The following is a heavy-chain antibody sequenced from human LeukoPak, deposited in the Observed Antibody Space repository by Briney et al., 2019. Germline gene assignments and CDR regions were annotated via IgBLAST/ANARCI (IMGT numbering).Heavy chain of an antibody. V-gene: IGHV7-4-1*02. CDR1: GGTFSSYA. J-gene: IGHJ3*02. D-gene: IGHD1-26*01. CDR2: INTNTGNP. CDR3: ARALGATYAFDI. Sequence: ASVTVSCTASGGTFSSYAISWVRQAPGQGLEWMGWINTNTGNPTYAQGFTGRFVFSLDTSVSTAYLQISSLKAEDTAVYYCARALGATYAFDIWGQGTMVTVSS.